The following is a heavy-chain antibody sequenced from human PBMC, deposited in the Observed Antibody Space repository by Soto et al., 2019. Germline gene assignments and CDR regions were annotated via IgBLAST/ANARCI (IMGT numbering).Heavy chain of an antibody. Sequence: QVQLQESGPGLVKPSETLSLTCTVSGGSVSSGSYYWSWIRQPPGKGLEWIGYIYYSGSTNYNPSTKRGATILVDTSKNQFSLKLSSVTAADTAVYYCARGIEGWYQGRYYYGMDVWGQGTTVTVSS. V-gene: IGHV4-61*01. D-gene: IGHD6-19*01. CDR1: GGSVSSGSYY. CDR3: ARGIEGWYQGRYYYGMDV. J-gene: IGHJ6*02. CDR2: IYYSGST.